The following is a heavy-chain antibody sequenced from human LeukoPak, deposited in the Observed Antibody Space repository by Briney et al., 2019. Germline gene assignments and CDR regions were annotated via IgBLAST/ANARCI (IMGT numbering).Heavy chain of an antibody. CDR3: ARSGHASARSAYVYYGLDV. V-gene: IGHV4-59*03. J-gene: IGHJ6*02. CDR2: IENSGSS. CDR1: GGSISNYY. Sequence: PSETLSLTCTVSGGSISNYYWSWIRQPPGTGLEWIGYIENSGSSDSNPSLKRRVTISVDTFKKQLSLTLSSVTAADTAVYYCARSGHASARSAYVYYGLDVWGQGTTVTVSS. D-gene: IGHD6-6*01.